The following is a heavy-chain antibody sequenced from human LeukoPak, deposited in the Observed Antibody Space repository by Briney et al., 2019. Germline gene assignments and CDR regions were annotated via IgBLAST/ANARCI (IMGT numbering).Heavy chain of an antibody. V-gene: IGHV4-38-2*01. CDR1: GYAMSSGYY. D-gene: IGHD2/OR15-2a*01. CDR3: AXXVLNXDXXSTPCLYYFDF. CDR2: SYRSVDT. Sequence: PSETLSLTCAVSGYAMSSGYYWGWIRQPPGRGLEWIGSSYRSVDTYYNPSLKSRVTISGDTSKNQFALRLSSVSAADTALYYCAXXVLNXDXXSTPCLYYFDFWGQGNLVTVSS. J-gene: IGHJ4*02.